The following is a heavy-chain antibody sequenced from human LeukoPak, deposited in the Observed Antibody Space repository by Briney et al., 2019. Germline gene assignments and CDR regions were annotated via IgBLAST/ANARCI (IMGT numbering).Heavy chain of an antibody. CDR2: ISGSGGST. CDR1: GFTFSSYW. CDR3: AKTTQLRYFDWLLPLSTVYYYYMDV. J-gene: IGHJ6*03. Sequence: GGSLRLSCAASGFTFSSYWMSWVRQAPGKGLEWVSAISGSGGSTYYADSVKGRFTISRDNSKNTLYLQMNSLRAEDTAVYYCAKTTQLRYFDWLLPLSTVYYYYMDVWGKGTTVTISS. V-gene: IGHV3-23*01. D-gene: IGHD3-9*01.